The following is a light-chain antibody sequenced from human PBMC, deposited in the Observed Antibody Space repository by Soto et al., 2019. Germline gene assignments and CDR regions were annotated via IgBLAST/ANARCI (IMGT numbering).Light chain of an antibody. CDR3: AAWDASLSGVV. J-gene: IGLJ2*01. CDR1: SSNIGREA. Sequence: QPVLTQPPSASGTPGQRVTFSCSGSSSNIGREAVAWFQQLPGTAPKLLIYSNNQRPSGVPDRFSGSKSGTSASLAISGLQSEDEADYYCAAWDASLSGVVFGGGTKLTVL. V-gene: IGLV1-44*01. CDR2: SNN.